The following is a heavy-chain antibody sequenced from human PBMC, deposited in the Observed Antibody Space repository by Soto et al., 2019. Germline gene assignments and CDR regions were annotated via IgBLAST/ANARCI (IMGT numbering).Heavy chain of an antibody. CDR1: GGSISCDDFF. J-gene: IGHJ6*02. Sequence: QVQLQESGPGLVKPSETMSLSCNVSGGSISCDDFFWSRVRQHPARGLERIGYIYHSGNTYYNPSLQSRITISVDTCKNPSSLKWRSVTAADTAVYFCASDEEQGSGLSGGMDVGGQGTAVTVS. V-gene: IGHV4-31*03. D-gene: IGHD1-26*01. CDR3: ASDEEQGSGLSGGMDV. CDR2: IYHSGNT.